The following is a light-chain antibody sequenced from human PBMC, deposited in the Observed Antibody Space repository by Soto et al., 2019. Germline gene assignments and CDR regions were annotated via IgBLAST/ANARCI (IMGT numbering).Light chain of an antibody. CDR3: SSYTISRSYV. J-gene: IGLJ1*01. Sequence: QSALTQPRSVSGSPGQSVTIACTGTSSDVGVYNYVSWYQQHPGKSPKLMIYDVTKRPSGVPDRFSGYKSANTASLAISGVQAEDKDVYYCSSYTISRSYVFRIGTKVTGL. CDR1: SSDVGVYNY. CDR2: DVT. V-gene: IGLV2-11*02.